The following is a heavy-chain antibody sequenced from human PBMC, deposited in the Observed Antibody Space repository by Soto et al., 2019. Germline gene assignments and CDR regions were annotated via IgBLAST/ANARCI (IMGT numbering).Heavy chain of an antibody. CDR1: XXXXXXXX. V-gene: IGHV3-23*01. Sequence: EVQLLESGGGLVQPGXSXXXXXXXXXXXXXXXXXXXARQAPGKGLDWVSSIGVSSDAYYADSVKGRFTISRDNSRNTLYLQMNSLRAEDTALYYCAKNYFFDSWGQGTLVTVSS. J-gene: IGHJ4*02. CDR2: IGVSSDA. CDR3: AKNYFFDS.